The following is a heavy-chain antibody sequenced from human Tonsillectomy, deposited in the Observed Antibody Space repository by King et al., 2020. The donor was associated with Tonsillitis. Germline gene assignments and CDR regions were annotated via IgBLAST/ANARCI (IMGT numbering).Heavy chain of an antibody. D-gene: IGHD3-3*01. V-gene: IGHV3-43*02. J-gene: IGHJ5*02. CDR2: ISGDGGST. Sequence: VQLVESGGGVVQPGGSLRLSCAASGFTFDDYAMHWVRQAPGKGLEWVSLISGDGGSTDYGDSVKGRITISRDNSKNSLYLEMNSLRTEDTALYYCAKDIRQGDFWSGYLISWGRGTLVTVSS. CDR3: AKDIRQGDFWSGYLIS. CDR1: GFTFDDYA.